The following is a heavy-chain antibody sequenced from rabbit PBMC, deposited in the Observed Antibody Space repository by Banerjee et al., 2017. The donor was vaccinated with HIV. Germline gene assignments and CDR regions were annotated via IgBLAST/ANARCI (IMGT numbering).Heavy chain of an antibody. Sequence: QSLEESGGDLVKPGASLTLTCTASGFSFSSSYYMCWVRQAPGKGLEWIACIYAGSSGSTYYASWAKGRFTGSKTSSTTVTLQLNSLTAADTATYFCVREGYVGDTGGSITIDAMDLWGQGTLVTVS. CDR2: IYAGSSGST. J-gene: IGHJ3*01. V-gene: IGHV1S40*01. CDR1: GFSFSSSYY. CDR3: VREGYVGDTGGSITIDAMDL. D-gene: IGHD1-1*01.